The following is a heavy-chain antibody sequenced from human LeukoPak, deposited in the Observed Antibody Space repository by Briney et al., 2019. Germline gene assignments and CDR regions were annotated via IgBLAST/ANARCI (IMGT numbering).Heavy chain of an antibody. D-gene: IGHD1-1*01. CDR3: AKNGLVNWNDDTDAFDI. CDR2: IRYDGSNK. CDR1: GFTFSSYG. Sequence: GGSLRLSCAASGFTFSSYGMHWVRQAPGKGLEWVAFIRYDGSNKYYADSVKGRFTISRDNSKNTLYLQMNSLRAEDTAVYYCAKNGLVNWNDDTDAFDIWGQGTMVTVSS. V-gene: IGHV3-30*02. J-gene: IGHJ3*02.